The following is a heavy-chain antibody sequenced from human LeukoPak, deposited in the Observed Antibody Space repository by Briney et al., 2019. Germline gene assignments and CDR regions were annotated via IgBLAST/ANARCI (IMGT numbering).Heavy chain of an antibody. CDR1: GGSFSGYY. V-gene: IGHV4-34*01. J-gene: IGHJ4*02. Sequence: SETLSLTCAVYGGSFSGYYWSWIRQPPGKGLEWIGEINHSGSTNYNPSLKSRVTISVDTSKNQFSLKLSSVTAADTAVYYCARGRRSVVYAITSGASFRYYFDYWGQGTLVTVSS. D-gene: IGHD2-8*02. CDR3: ARGRRSVVYAITSGASFRYYFDY. CDR2: INHSGST.